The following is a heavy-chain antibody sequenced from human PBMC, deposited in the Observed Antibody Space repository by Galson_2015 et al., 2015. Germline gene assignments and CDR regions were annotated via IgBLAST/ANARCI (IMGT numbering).Heavy chain of an antibody. CDR1: GFTFGDYA. D-gene: IGHD3-16*01. J-gene: IGHJ2*01. CDR2: IRSKANSYAT. Sequence: SLRLSCAASGFTFGDYAMSWFRQASGKGLEWVGRIRSKANSYATAYAASVKGRFTISRDDSKNTAYLQMNSLRAEDTAVYYCASWGTETYWYFDLWGRGTLVTVSS. V-gene: IGHV3-73*01. CDR3: ASWGTETYWYFDL.